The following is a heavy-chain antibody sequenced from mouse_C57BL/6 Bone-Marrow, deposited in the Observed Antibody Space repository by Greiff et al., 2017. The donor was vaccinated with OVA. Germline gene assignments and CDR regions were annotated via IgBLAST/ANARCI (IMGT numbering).Heavy chain of an antibody. CDR2: LYPSDSET. CDR3: ASEGLGAEYYFDY. Sequence: QLQQPGAELVRPGSSVKLSCKASGYTFPSYWMDWVKQRPGQGLEWIGNLYPSDSETHYNKKFKDKAKLTVDKSSSTAYIQLSSLTSEDYAVYYCASEGLGAEYYFDYWGQGTTLTVSS. V-gene: IGHV1-61*01. D-gene: IGHD3-3*01. J-gene: IGHJ2*01. CDR1: GYTFPSYW.